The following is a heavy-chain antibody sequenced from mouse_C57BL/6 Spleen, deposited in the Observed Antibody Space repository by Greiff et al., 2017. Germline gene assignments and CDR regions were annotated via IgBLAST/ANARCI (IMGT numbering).Heavy chain of an antibody. CDR3: ARDDSGAMDY. V-gene: IGHV5-6*01. D-gene: IGHD2-4*01. Sequence: EVQVVESGGDLVKPGGSLKLSCAASGFTFSSYGMSWVRQTPDKRLEWVATISSGGSYTYYPDSVKGRFTISRDNAKNTLYLQMSSLKSEDTAMYYCARDDSGAMDYWGQGTSVTVSS. J-gene: IGHJ4*01. CDR2: ISSGGSYT. CDR1: GFTFSSYG.